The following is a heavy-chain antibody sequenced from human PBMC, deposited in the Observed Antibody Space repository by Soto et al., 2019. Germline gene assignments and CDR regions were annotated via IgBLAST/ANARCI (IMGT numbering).Heavy chain of an antibody. CDR3: GRVGGLNYYDSSGYESFVI. D-gene: IGHD3-22*01. CDR1: GYTFTSYG. Sequence: QVQLVQSGAEVKKPGASVKVSCKASGYTFTSYGISWVRQAPGQGIEWMGWISAYNGNTNYAQKLQGRVTMTTDTSTSTAYMELRILRSDDTAVYYCGRVGGLNYYDSSGYESFVIWGQGTMVTVSS. CDR2: ISAYNGNT. J-gene: IGHJ3*02. V-gene: IGHV1-18*01.